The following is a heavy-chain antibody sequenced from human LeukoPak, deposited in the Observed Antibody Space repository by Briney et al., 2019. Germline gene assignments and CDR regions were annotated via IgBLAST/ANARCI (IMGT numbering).Heavy chain of an antibody. D-gene: IGHD3-3*01. CDR2: IYYSGST. CDR1: GGSISSYY. J-gene: IGHJ3*02. CDR3: ARDRLEGAFDI. V-gene: IGHV4-59*01. Sequence: SETLSLTCTVSGGSISSYYWSWIRQPPGKGLGWIGYIYYSGSTNYNPSLKSRVTISVDTSKNQFSLKLSSVTAADTAVYYCARDRLEGAFDIWGQGTMVTVSS.